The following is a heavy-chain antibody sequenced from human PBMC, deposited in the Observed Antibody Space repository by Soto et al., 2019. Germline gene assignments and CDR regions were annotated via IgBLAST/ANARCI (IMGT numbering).Heavy chain of an antibody. J-gene: IGHJ3*02. D-gene: IGHD3-22*01. CDR2: INHSGST. Sequence: QVQLQQWGAGLLKPSETLSLTCAVYGGSFNGYYWSWIRQPPGKGLEWIGEINHSGSTNYNPSLKSRVTISVDTSKNQFSLKLSSVTAADTAVYYCARIYYDSSGHETGGSFDIWGRGTMVTVSS. CDR3: ARIYYDSSGHETGGSFDI. CDR1: GGSFNGYY. V-gene: IGHV4-34*01.